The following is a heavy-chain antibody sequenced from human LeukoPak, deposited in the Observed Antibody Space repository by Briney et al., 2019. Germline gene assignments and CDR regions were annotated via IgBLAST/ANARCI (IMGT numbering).Heavy chain of an antibody. Sequence: GGSLRLSCAASGFTFSSYSMNWVRHAPGKGLEWVSSISSSSSYIYYADSVKGRFTISRDNAKNSLYLQMNSLRAEDTAVYYCARDGKVWLAYYGMDVWGQGTTVTVSS. V-gene: IGHV3-21*01. D-gene: IGHD4-23*01. CDR2: ISSSSSYI. CDR3: ARDGKVWLAYYGMDV. CDR1: GFTFSSYS. J-gene: IGHJ6*02.